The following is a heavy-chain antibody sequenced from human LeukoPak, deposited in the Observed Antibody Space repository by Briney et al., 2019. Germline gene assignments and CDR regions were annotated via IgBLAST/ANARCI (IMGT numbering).Heavy chain of an antibody. CDR2: IIPIFGTA. CDR1: GGTFSSYA. D-gene: IGHD1-14*01. J-gene: IGHJ6*02. CDR3: ARGYGKFLRKSYGMDV. Sequence: ASVKVSCKASGGTFSSYAISWVRQAPGQGLEWMGGIIPIFGTANYAQKFQGRVTITAEESTSTAYMELSSLRSEDTAVYYCARGYGKFLRKSYGMDVWGQGTTVTVSS. V-gene: IGHV1-69*13.